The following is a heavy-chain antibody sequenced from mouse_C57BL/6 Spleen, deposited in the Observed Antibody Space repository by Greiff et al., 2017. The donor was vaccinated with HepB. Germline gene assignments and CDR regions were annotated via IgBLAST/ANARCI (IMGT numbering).Heavy chain of an antibody. D-gene: IGHD3-2*02. Sequence: EVKLQESGPGLVKPSQSLSLTCSVTGYSITSGYYWNWIRQFPGNKLEWMGYISYDGSNNYNPSLKNRISITRDTSKNQFFLKLNSVTTEDTATYYCAIDSSGYGYWGQGTTLTVSS. CDR2: ISYDGSN. V-gene: IGHV3-6*01. CDR3: AIDSSGYGY. CDR1: GYSITSGYY. J-gene: IGHJ2*01.